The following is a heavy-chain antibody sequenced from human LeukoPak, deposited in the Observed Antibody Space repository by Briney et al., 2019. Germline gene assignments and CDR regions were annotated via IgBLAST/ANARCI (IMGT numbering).Heavy chain of an antibody. Sequence: SETLSLTCTVSGGSISSYYWSWIRQPPGKGLEWIGYIYYSGSTNYNPSLKSRVTISVDTSKNQFSLKLSSVTAADTAVYYCARRARDGYNGWGQGTLVTVSS. J-gene: IGHJ4*02. V-gene: IGHV4-59*08. CDR2: IYYSGST. CDR3: ARRARDGYNG. CDR1: GGSISSYY. D-gene: IGHD5-24*01.